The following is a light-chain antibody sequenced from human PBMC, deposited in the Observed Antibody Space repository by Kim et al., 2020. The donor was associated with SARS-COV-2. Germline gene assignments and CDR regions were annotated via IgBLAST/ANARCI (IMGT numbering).Light chain of an antibody. CDR1: TVAVTSGTY. J-gene: IGLJ2*01. CDR2: DSS. Sequence: PGGTVLLTCASNTVAVTSGTYPSGFPRNPGQAPRTLIYDSSHKPSWTPARFSGSLLGGNAALTLSGAQPEDEADYFCLLSYSGLVFFGGGTQLTVL. V-gene: IGLV7-46*01. CDR3: LLSYSGLVF.